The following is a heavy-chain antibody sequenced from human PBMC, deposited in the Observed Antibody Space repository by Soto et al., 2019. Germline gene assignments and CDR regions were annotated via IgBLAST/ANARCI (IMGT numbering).Heavy chain of an antibody. CDR1: GDSVSSNSAA. J-gene: IGHJ5*02. CDR3: ARSYSSSWGNWFDP. Sequence: SQTISLTCAIPGDSVSSNSAAWNWIRQSQSRGLEWLGRTYYRSKWYNDSAVSVKSRITINPDTSKNQFSLQLNSVTPEDTAVYYCARSYSSSWGNWFDPWGQGTLVTVSS. CDR2: TYYRSKWYN. D-gene: IGHD6-13*01. V-gene: IGHV6-1*01.